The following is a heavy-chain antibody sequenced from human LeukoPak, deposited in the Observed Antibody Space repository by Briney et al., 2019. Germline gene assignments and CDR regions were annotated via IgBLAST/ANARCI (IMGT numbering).Heavy chain of an antibody. CDR2: ISGGST. CDR1: GFTDSSNE. J-gene: IGHJ4*02. Sequence: GGSLRLSCAAYGFTDSSNEMSLLRQAQGQGLEWVSSISGGSTYYADSRKGRFTISRDNSKNTLHLQMNSLRAEDTAVYYCKKVCTELLRCYWGQGTLVTVSS. D-gene: IGHD6-6*01. CDR3: KKVCTELLRCY. V-gene: IGHV3-38-3*01.